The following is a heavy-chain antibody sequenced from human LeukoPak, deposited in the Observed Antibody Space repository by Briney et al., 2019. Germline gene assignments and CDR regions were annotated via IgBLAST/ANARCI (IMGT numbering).Heavy chain of an antibody. V-gene: IGHV4-61*02. D-gene: IGHD3-3*01. CDR1: SGSISSGRYY. CDR3: ARVRQRITIFGVVTTYYFDY. J-gene: IGHJ4*02. Sequence: SETLTLTCTVSSGSISSGRYYWSWIRQPAGKGLEWIGRTDISGSTYYNPSLKSRVTISVDTSKNQFSLKLSSVTAADTAVYYCARVRQRITIFGVVTTYYFDYWGQGTLVTVSS. CDR2: TDISGST.